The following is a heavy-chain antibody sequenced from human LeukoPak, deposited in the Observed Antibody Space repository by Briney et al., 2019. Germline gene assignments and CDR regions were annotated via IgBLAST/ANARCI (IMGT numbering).Heavy chain of an antibody. Sequence: SETLSLTCAVYGGSFSGYYWSWIRQPPGKGLEWIGEINHSGSTNYNPSLKSRVTISVDTSKNQFSLKLSSVTAADAAVYYCARVETGYSSSLGYWGQGTLVTVSS. V-gene: IGHV4-34*01. CDR3: ARVETGYSSSLGY. D-gene: IGHD6-13*01. CDR1: GGSFSGYY. CDR2: INHSGST. J-gene: IGHJ4*02.